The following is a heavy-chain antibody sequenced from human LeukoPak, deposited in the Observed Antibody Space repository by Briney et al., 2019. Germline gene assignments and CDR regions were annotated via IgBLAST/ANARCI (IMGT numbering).Heavy chain of an antibody. CDR2: ISPDGSYT. J-gene: IGHJ4*02. V-gene: IGHV3-74*01. CDR1: GFTFSSSW. CDR3: VRDLSFSPDS. Sequence: PGGSLRLSCAASGFTFSSSWMHWVRQVPGKGLVWVSHISPDGSYTDYADSVKGRSIISRDNAKNTMSLQMNSLRAEDTAVYYCVRDLSFSPDSWGQGTLVSVSS.